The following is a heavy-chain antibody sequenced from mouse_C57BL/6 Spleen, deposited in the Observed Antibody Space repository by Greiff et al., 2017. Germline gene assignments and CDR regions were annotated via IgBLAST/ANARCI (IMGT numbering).Heavy chain of an antibody. Sequence: QFQLQQPGAELVKPGASVKLSCKPSAYTFPTSGRHGVKQRPGRGLGWIGRMDPNSGGTKYNEKFKSKATLTVDKPSSTAYMQLSSLTSEDSAVYYCARSADGSSPPYAMDYWGQGTSVTVSS. CDR1: AYTFPTSG. V-gene: IGHV1-72*01. J-gene: IGHJ4*01. CDR3: ARSADGSSPPYAMDY. CDR2: MDPNSGGT. D-gene: IGHD1-1*01.